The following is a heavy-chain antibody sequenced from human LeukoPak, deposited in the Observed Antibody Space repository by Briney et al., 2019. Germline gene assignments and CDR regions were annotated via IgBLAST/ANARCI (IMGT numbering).Heavy chain of an antibody. V-gene: IGHV4-59*01. D-gene: IGHD1-7*01. CDR1: GGSMSGYY. Sequence: SETLSLTCTVSGGSMSGYYWNWIRQPPGKGLEWIGSIYYSGSTYYNPSLKSRVTISVDTSKNQFSLKLSSVTAADTAVYYCARRAYNWNYGSYYYYYYMDVWGKGTTVTVSS. J-gene: IGHJ6*03. CDR2: IYYSGST. CDR3: ARRAYNWNYGSYYYYYYMDV.